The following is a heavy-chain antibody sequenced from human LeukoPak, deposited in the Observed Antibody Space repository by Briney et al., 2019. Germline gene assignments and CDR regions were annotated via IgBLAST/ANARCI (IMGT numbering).Heavy chain of an antibody. V-gene: IGHV3-74*01. Sequence: GGSLRPSCSLSGFTLSSYWMHWVRPAPGNGLVWVSRINTDGCTITYAASVKGRFTISRDNAKSTLYLQMTSLTVEDTAVYYCARAASYRFDYWGQGTLVTVSS. CDR2: INTDGCTI. D-gene: IGHD1-26*01. CDR1: GFTLSSYW. CDR3: ARAASYRFDY. J-gene: IGHJ4*02.